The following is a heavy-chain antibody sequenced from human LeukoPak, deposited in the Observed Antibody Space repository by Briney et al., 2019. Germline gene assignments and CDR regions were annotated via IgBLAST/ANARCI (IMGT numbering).Heavy chain of an antibody. J-gene: IGHJ6*04. D-gene: IGHD4-17*01. CDR1: GFTFSSYA. CDR3: ASSLYGEDYYYYGMDV. V-gene: IGHV3-30*04. Sequence: GGSLRLSCAASGFTFSSYAMHWVRPAPGKGLEWVAVISYDGSNKYYADSVKGRFTISRDNSKNTLYLQMNSLRAEDTAVYYCASSLYGEDYYYYGMDVWGKGTTVTVSS. CDR2: ISYDGSNK.